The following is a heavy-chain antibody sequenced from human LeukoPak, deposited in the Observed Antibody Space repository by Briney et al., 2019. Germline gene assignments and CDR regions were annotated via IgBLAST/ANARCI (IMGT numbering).Heavy chain of an antibody. V-gene: IGHV1-58*01. Sequence: SVTVTFQCVGFTFPNSAEQWLGQPRGQRLEYIGWIVVGGSSTNYAQHLQERVTITRDMSTSTAYMELSSLRSEDTAMYYCAAVGGMVRGLDYWGQGTMVTVSS. CDR1: GFTFPNSA. CDR3: AAVGGMVRGLDY. D-gene: IGHD3-10*01. J-gene: IGHJ3*01. CDR2: IVVGGSST.